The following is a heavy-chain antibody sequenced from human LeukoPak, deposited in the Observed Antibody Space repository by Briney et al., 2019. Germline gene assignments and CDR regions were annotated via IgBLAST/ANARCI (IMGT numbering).Heavy chain of an antibody. CDR3: AKARIAAAGTGAFDV. V-gene: IGHV3-23*01. Sequence: QPGGSLRLSCAASGFTVSSYGMTWVRQAPGKGLEWVSAFSATDGSEQYAESVKGRFTISRDNSKNSLYLQMNSLRDEDTALYYCAKARIAAAGTGAFDVWGQGTMVTVSS. CDR1: GFTVSSYG. CDR2: FSATDGSE. D-gene: IGHD6-13*01. J-gene: IGHJ3*01.